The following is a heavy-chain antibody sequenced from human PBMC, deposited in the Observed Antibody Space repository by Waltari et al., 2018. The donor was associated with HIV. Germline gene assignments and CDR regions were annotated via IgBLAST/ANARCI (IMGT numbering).Heavy chain of an antibody. D-gene: IGHD5-18*01. CDR3: AKEGTAMVIGLDY. CDR2: INPSGGST. Sequence: QVQLVQSGAEVKKPGASVKVSCKASGYTFTSYSMHWVRQAPGQGLEWMGIINPSGGSTSYAQKFQGRVTMTRDTSTSTVYMELSSLRSEDTAVYYCAKEGTAMVIGLDYWGQGTLVTVSS. J-gene: IGHJ4*02. V-gene: IGHV1-46*01. CDR1: GYTFTSYS.